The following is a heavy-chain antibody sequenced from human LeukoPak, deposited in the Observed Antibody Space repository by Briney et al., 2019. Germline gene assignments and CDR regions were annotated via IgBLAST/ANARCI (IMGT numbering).Heavy chain of an antibody. CDR1: GYTLSEVS. CDR2: FDPEDGET. CDR3: ATSPGFDF. J-gene: IGHJ4*02. Sequence: ASVKVSCKVSGYTLSEVSMHWVRQAPGKGLEWMGGFDPEDGETIYAQKFQDRVTMTEDTSTDAAYMELTSLRSEDTAVYYCATSPGFDFWGQGTLVTVSS. D-gene: IGHD1-14*01. V-gene: IGHV1-24*01.